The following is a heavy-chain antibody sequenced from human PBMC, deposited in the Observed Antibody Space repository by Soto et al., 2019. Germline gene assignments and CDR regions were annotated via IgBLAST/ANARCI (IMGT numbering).Heavy chain of an antibody. J-gene: IGHJ4*02. D-gene: IGHD2-2*01. CDR3: VRKKSRTAAIWN. V-gene: IGHV4-28*01. Sequence: SETLSLTCAVSGFSVGSYNWRGWIQQSPGKGLEWIGNIYYTGSTNYNPSLKSRVTLSVDRANNQFSLRLTAVTAADTGVYYCVRKKSRTAAIWNWGQGALVTVSS. CDR1: GFSVGSYNW. CDR2: IYYTGST.